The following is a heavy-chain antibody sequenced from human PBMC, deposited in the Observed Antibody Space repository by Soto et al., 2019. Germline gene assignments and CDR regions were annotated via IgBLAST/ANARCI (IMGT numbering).Heavy chain of an antibody. D-gene: IGHD3-22*01. J-gene: IGHJ4*02. Sequence: PSETLSPTCTVSGGSISSGGYYWSWIRQHPGKGLEWIGYIYYSGSTYYNPSLKSRVTISVDTSKNQFSLKMSSVTDADTAVYYCVLSSGYFDYWGQGTLGTVSS. CDR2: IYYSGST. CDR3: VLSSGYFDY. CDR1: GGSISSGGYY. V-gene: IGHV4-31*03.